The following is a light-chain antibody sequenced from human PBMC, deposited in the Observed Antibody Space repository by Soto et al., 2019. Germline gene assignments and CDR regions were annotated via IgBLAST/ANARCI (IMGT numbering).Light chain of an antibody. CDR1: QRVSSY. CDR2: AAS. V-gene: IGKV3-11*01. Sequence: EIVLTQSPATLSFSTGERATLSCRAIQRVSSYLAWYQQKPCQAPRLLIYAASNRATGIPARVSGSGSGTDFTLTSISLEPEAFAVYYYQQRSNLPPLTFGGGTQVEIK. J-gene: IGKJ4*01. CDR3: QQRSNLPPLT.